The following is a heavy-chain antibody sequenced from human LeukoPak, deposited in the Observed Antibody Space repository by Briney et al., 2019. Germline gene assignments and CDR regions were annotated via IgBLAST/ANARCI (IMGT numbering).Heavy chain of an antibody. CDR2: ISYDGSNK. CDR1: GFTFSSYA. J-gene: IGHJ4*02. CDR3: VRQSEGLDY. V-gene: IGHV3-30-3*01. Sequence: GGSLRLSCAASGFTFSSYAMHWVRQAPGKGLEWVAVISYDGSNKYYADSVRGRFTISRDNSKNTLYLQMSSLTAEDTAVYFCVRQSEGLDYWGQGTLVTVSS.